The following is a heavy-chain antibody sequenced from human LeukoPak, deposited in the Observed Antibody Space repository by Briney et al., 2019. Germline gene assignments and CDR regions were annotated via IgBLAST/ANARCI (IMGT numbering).Heavy chain of an antibody. Sequence: GGSLRLSCTASGFTFGDYAMSWVRQAPGKGLEWVGRIKSKTDGGTTDYAAPVKGRFTISRDDSKNTLYLQMNSLKTEDTAVYYCTTEPGPGFLWVSTMVRGEPYHYMDVWGKGTTVTISS. CDR3: TTEPGPGFLWVSTMVRGEPYHYMDV. J-gene: IGHJ6*03. CDR1: GFTFGDYA. V-gene: IGHV3-15*01. D-gene: IGHD3-10*01. CDR2: IKSKTDGGTT.